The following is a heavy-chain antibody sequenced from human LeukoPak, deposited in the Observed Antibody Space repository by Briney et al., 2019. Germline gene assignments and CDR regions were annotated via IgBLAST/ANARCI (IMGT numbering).Heavy chain of an antibody. CDR1: GFTFSSYG. J-gene: IGHJ4*02. D-gene: IGHD1-26*01. Sequence: PRRSLRLSXAASGFTFSSYGMHWVRQAPGKGLEWVAVIWYDGSNKYYADSVKGRFTISRDNSKNTLYLQMNSLRAEDTAVYYCARGREWELPTPLKDFDYWGQGTLVTVSS. CDR2: IWYDGSNK. CDR3: ARGREWELPTPLKDFDY. V-gene: IGHV3-33*01.